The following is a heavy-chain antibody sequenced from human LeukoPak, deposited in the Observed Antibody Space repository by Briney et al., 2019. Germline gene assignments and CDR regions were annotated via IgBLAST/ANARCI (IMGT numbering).Heavy chain of an antibody. Sequence: GGSLRLSCGGSGFTFSSYAMSWVRQAPGKGLEWVSAISGSGTDTFYANSVKGRFTISRDNSKNTLYLQMNSLRAEDTAVYYCAKGIPDYDYVWGSYQYWGQGTLVTVSS. CDR3: AKGIPDYDYVWGSYQY. D-gene: IGHD3-16*01. J-gene: IGHJ4*02. CDR1: GFTFSSYA. CDR2: ISGSGTDT. V-gene: IGHV3-23*01.